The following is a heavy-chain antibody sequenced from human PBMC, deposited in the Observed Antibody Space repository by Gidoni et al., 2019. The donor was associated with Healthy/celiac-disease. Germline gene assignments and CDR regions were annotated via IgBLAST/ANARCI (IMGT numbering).Heavy chain of an antibody. V-gene: IGHV4-34*01. J-gene: IGHJ4*02. CDR2: INHSGST. Sequence: QVQLQQWGAGLLKPSETLSLTCAVYGGSFSGYYWSWIRQPPGKGLEWIGEINHSGSTNYNPSLKSRVTISVDTSKNQFSLKLSSVTAADTAVYYCARGLSSYCSGGSCYLKTYFDYWGQGTLVTVSS. CDR3: ARGLSSYCSGGSCYLKTYFDY. D-gene: IGHD2-15*01. CDR1: GGSFSGYY.